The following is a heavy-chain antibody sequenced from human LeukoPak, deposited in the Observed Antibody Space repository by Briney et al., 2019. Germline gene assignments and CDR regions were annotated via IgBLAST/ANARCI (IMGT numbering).Heavy chain of an antibody. Sequence: SETLSLTCTVSGGSIRSYYWSWIRQPPGKGLEWIGYIYYSGSTNYNPSLKSRVTISVDTSKNQFSLKLSSVTAADTAVYYCARGPYSYSSSWYSIDYWGQGTLVTVSS. CDR3: ARGPYSYSSSWYSIDY. V-gene: IGHV4-59*01. D-gene: IGHD6-13*01. J-gene: IGHJ4*02. CDR1: GGSIRSYY. CDR2: IYYSGST.